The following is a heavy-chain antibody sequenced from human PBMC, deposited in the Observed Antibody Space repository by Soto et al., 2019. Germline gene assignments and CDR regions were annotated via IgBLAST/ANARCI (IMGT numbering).Heavy chain of an antibody. J-gene: IGHJ4*02. Sequence: QVQVVQSGTEVKKPGASVKVSCKASGYIFTSYQMHWVRQAPGQGLDWMGIIKPSDGTTTYAQKFQGRVTMTSDTSTRTIYMELSSLTSEDSAVYFCVRCGSGGCCYTSPLSYWGQGTLVTVSS. V-gene: IGHV1-46*01. D-gene: IGHD2-21*01. CDR2: IKPSDGTT. CDR3: VRCGSGGCCYTSPLSY. CDR1: GYIFTSYQ.